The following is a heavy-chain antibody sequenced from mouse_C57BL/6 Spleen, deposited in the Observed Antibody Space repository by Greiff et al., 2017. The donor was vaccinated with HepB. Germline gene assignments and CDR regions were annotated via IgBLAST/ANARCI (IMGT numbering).Heavy chain of an antibody. CDR3: IYYYGSSSYWYFDV. J-gene: IGHJ1*03. Sequence: VQLQQSGAELVRPGASVKLSCTASGFNIKDDYMHWVKQRPEQGLEWIGWIDPENGDTEYASKFQGKATITADTSSNTAYLQLSSLTSEDTAVYYCIYYYGSSSYWYFDVWGTGTTVTVSS. CDR2: IDPENGDT. CDR1: GFNIKDDY. D-gene: IGHD1-1*01. V-gene: IGHV14-4*01.